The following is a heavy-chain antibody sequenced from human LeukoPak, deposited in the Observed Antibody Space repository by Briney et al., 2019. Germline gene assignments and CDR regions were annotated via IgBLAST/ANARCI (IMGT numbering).Heavy chain of an antibody. CDR3: ASYDNADNYYHNY. V-gene: IGHV3-73*01. CDR2: VRTKTNNYAT. D-gene: IGHD3-22*01. J-gene: IGHJ4*02. Sequence: GSLRLSCAGSGFTFSASAMHWVRQASGKGLEWVGRVRTKTNNYATTYATSVKGRFTIFRDDSKNTAYLQMNSLGTGDTAVYYCASYDNADNYYHNYWGQGTLVTVSS. CDR1: GFTFSASA.